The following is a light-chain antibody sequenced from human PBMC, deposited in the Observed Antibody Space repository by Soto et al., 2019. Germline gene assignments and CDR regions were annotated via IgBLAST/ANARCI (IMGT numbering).Light chain of an antibody. Sequence: QSALTQPPSASASLGASVTLTCTLSSGYSNYKVDWYQQRPGKGPRFVMRVGTGGIVGSKGDGIPDRFSVLGSGLNRYLTIKNIQEEDESDYHCGADHGSGSNFVWVFGTGTKLTVL. CDR3: GADHGSGSNFVWV. V-gene: IGLV9-49*01. J-gene: IGLJ1*01. CDR2: VGTGGIVG. CDR1: SGYSNYK.